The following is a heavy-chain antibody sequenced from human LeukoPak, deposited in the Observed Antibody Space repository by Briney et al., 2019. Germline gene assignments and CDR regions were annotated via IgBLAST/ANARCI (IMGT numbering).Heavy chain of an antibody. J-gene: IGHJ6*02. Sequence: GGSLRLSCAASGFSVSTNYINWVRQAPGKGLEWVSLIYGDDTTHFADSVTGRFAISRDNSKNTLYLQMNSLRVEDTAVYYCARDYLGYCDSSRCYSGYGMDVWGQGTTVTVAS. CDR2: IYGDDTT. CDR3: ARDYLGYCDSSRCYSGYGMDV. CDR1: GFSVSTNY. D-gene: IGHD2-2*01. V-gene: IGHV3-66*01.